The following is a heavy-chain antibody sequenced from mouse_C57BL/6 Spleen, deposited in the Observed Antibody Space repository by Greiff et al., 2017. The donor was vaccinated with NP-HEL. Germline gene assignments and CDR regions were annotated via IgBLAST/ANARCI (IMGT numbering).Heavy chain of an antibody. V-gene: IGHV1-15*01. J-gene: IGHJ2*01. CDR1: GYTFTDYE. CDR3: TKGYYYGSSYYFDY. D-gene: IGHD1-1*01. CDR2: IDPETGGT. Sequence: VQLQESGAELVRPGASVTLSCKASGYTFTDYEMHWVKQTPVHGLEWIGAIDPETGGTAYNQKFKGKAILTADKSSSTAYMELRSLTSEDSAVYYCTKGYYYGSSYYFDYWGQGTTLTVSS.